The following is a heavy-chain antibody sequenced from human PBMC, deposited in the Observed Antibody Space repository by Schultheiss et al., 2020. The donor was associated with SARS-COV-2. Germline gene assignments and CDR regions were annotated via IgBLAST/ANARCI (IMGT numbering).Heavy chain of an antibody. D-gene: IGHD1-26*01. CDR1: GGSISSSSYY. CDR2: IYYSGST. CDR3: ARAYRGLDY. Sequence: SETLSLTCTVSGGSISSSSYYWGWIRQPPGKGLEWIGSIYYSGSTNYNPSLKSRVTISVDTSKNQFSLKLSSVTAADTAVYYCARAYRGLDYWGQGTLVTVSS. V-gene: IGHV4-39*07. J-gene: IGHJ4*02.